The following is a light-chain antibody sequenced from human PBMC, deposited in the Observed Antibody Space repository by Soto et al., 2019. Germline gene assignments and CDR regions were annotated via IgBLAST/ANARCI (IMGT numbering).Light chain of an antibody. V-gene: IGKV3-11*01. CDR3: QQRSNWPLVT. CDR1: QSVSTY. Sequence: EIVLTHSPATLSLSPGERATLSCRASQSVSTYFAWYQQKPGQPPRLLIYDASNRATGIPARFSGSGSGTYFTLTISSLETEDFAVYYCQQRSNWPLVTVGPGTKVDIK. J-gene: IGKJ3*01. CDR2: DAS.